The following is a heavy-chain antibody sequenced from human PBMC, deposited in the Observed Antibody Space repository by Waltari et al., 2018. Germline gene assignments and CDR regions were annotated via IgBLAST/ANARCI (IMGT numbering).Heavy chain of an antibody. Sequence: QVQLQESGPGLVKPSETLSLTCTGSGGSISSYYWSWIRQPPGKGLEWIGYIYYSGSTNYNPSLKSRVTISVDTSKNQFSLKLSSVTAADTAVYYCARVLSLPGILPYEDYGMDVWGQGTTVTVSS. CDR2: IYYSGST. V-gene: IGHV4-59*01. CDR1: GGSISSYY. J-gene: IGHJ6*02. CDR3: ARVLSLPGILPYEDYGMDV. D-gene: IGHD3-10*01.